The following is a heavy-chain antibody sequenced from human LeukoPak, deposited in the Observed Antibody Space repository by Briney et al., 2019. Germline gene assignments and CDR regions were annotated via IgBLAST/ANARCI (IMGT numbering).Heavy chain of an antibody. V-gene: IGHV4-4*07. J-gene: IGHJ3*02. CDR2: IYTSGST. CDR1: GGPISSYY. Sequence: SETLSLTCTVSGGPISSYYWSWIRQPAGKGLGWIGRIYTSGSTNYNPSLKSRVTMSVDTSKNQFSLKLSSVTAADTAVYYCARAYRRTAAFDIWGQATMVSVSS. D-gene: IGHD3-16*02. CDR3: ARAYRRTAAFDI.